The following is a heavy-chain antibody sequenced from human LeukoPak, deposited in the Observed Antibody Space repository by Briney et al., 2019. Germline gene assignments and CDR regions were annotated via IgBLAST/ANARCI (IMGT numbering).Heavy chain of an antibody. J-gene: IGHJ5*02. D-gene: IGHD6-19*01. Sequence: PGGSLRLSCAASGFTFSSYWMHWVRQAPGKGLVWVSRINSDGSSTSYADSVKGRFTISRDNAKNTLYLQMNSLRAEDTAVYYCARGASVAVAGPPGWFDPWGQGTLVTVSS. CDR2: INSDGSST. CDR1: GFTFSSYW. V-gene: IGHV3-74*01. CDR3: ARGASVAVAGPPGWFDP.